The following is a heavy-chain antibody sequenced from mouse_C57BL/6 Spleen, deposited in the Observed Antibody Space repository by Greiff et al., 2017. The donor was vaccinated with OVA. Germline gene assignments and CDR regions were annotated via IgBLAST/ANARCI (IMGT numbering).Heavy chain of an antibody. CDR2: IDPNGGGT. CDR3: ARSGGYGSRHAWFAY. D-gene: IGHD1-1*01. Sequence: QVQLQQPGAELVKPGASVKLSCKASGYTFTSYWMHWVKQRPGRGLEWIGRIDPNGGGTKYTEKFKSKATLTVDKPSSTAYMQLSSLTAEDSAGYDCARSGGYGSRHAWFAYWGKGTLVTVSA. J-gene: IGHJ3*01. V-gene: IGHV1-72*01. CDR1: GYTFTSYW.